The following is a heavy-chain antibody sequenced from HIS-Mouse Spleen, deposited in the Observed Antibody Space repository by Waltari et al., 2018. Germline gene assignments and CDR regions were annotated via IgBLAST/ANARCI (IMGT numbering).Heavy chain of an antibody. J-gene: IGHJ5*02. CDR1: VGSVSTGCDY. CDR2: IYYSGST. D-gene: IGHD3-3*01. Sequence: QVQLQESGPGLLKPSQTLSLTSTISVGSVSTGCDYCRWLRQYPGNCMAWIVYIYYSGSTYYNPSLKSRVTISVDTSKNQFSLKLSSVTAADTAVYYCARSPYYDFWSGYSDNWFDPWGQGTLVTVSS. CDR3: ARSPYYDFWSGYSDNWFDP. V-gene: IGHV4-31*03.